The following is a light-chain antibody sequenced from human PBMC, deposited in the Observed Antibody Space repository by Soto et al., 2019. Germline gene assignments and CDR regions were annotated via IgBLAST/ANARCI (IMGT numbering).Light chain of an antibody. CDR2: DAS. V-gene: IGKV3-11*01. J-gene: IGKJ5*01. CDR3: QQRNNWPS. CDR1: QSVTNS. Sequence: EIVLTQSPATLSLSPGERATLSCRASQSVTNSLAWYQQKPGQAPRLLVYDASNRATGIPTRFSGSGSGTDFTLTISSLAPEDFAVYYCQQRNNWPSFGQGTRLEIK.